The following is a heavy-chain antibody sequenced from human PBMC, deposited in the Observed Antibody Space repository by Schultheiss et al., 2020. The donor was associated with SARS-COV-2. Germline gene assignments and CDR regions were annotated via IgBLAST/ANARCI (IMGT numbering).Heavy chain of an antibody. CDR3: TRDWSWGIDY. D-gene: IGHD3-16*01. V-gene: IGHV3-48*04. Sequence: GGSLRLSCAASGFTFSSYGMHWVRQAPGKGLEWVSYISTSTSTIYYADSVKGRFTISRDNAKNSVYLQMNSLRAEDTAVYFCTRDWSWGIDYWGQGTLVTVSS. CDR2: ISTSTSTI. CDR1: GFTFSSYG. J-gene: IGHJ4*02.